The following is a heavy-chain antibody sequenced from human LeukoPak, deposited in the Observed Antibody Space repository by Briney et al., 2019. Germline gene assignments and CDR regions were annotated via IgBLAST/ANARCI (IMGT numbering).Heavy chain of an antibody. CDR1: GFTFSNAW. CDR2: IKSKTDGGTT. J-gene: IGHJ4*02. Sequence: GGSLRLSCAASGFTFSNAWMSWVRQAPGKGLEWVGRIKSKTDGGTTDYAAPVKGRFTSSRDDSKNTLYLQMNSLKTEDTAVYYCTTEGGVEVRVDYWGQGTLVTVSS. D-gene: IGHD3-16*01. V-gene: IGHV3-15*01. CDR3: TTEGGVEVRVDY.